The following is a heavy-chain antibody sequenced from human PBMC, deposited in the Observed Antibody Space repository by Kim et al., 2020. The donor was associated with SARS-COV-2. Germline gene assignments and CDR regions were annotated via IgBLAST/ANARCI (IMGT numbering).Heavy chain of an antibody. D-gene: IGHD3-22*01. CDR1: GFTFNSYA. CDR2: ISGSGGST. Sequence: GGSLRLSCAASGFTFNSYAMSWVRQAPGKGLEWVSAISGSGGSTYYADSVKGRFTISRDNSKNTLYLQMNSLRAEDTAVYYCAKDPLPTYYYDSYFDYWGQGTLVTVSS. CDR3: AKDPLPTYYYDSYFDY. J-gene: IGHJ4*01. V-gene: IGHV3-23*01.